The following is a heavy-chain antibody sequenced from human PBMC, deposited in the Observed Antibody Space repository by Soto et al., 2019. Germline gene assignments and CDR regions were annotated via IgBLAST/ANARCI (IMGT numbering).Heavy chain of an antibody. J-gene: IGHJ6*03. CDR1: GCTFSSYN. D-gene: IGHD3-3*01. V-gene: IGHV3-48*01. CDR3: ARDDFGVVIYYDYMDG. CDR2: ISSSSGAM. Sequence: EVQLVESGGGLVQPGGSLRLSCAASGCTFSSYNMTGVRQAPGKGLEWISYISSSSGAMIYADSVKGRFTISRDNAKSSLDLQMNSLRAEETAVYYCARDDFGVVIYYDYMDGWGKGTTVTVSS.